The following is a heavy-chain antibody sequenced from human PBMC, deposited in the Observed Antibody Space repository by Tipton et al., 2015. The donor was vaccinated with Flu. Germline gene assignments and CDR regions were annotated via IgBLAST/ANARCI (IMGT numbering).Heavy chain of an antibody. CDR2: IHPNSGGT. CDR3: ARIGSNHNFDY. CDR1: GYTFIVYY. V-gene: IGHV1-2*06. Sequence: QMQLVQSGAEVKKPGASVKVSCKAFGYTFIVYYMHWVRQAPGQGLEWMGRIHPNSGGTDYAQNLQGRVTMTRDTSINTAYMELSRLRPDDTAVYYCARIGSNHNFDYWGQGTLVTVSS. D-gene: IGHD1-14*01. J-gene: IGHJ4*02.